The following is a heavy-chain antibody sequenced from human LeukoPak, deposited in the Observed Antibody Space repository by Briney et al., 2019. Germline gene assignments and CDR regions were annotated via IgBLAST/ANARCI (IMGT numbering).Heavy chain of an antibody. D-gene: IGHD2-2*01. J-gene: IGHJ3*02. CDR1: GFTFSSYD. CDR2: IGTPGDT. V-gene: IGHV3-13*01. Sequence: GGSLRLSCAASGFTFSSYDMHWVRQATGKGLEWVSAIGTPGDTYYPGSVKGRFTISRENAKNSLYLQMNSLRAGDTAVYYCARARNYCSSTSCYGGAAFDIWGQGTMVTVSS. CDR3: ARARNYCSSTSCYGGAAFDI.